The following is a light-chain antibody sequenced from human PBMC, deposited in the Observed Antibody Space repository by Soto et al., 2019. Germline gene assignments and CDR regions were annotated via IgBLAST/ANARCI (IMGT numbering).Light chain of an antibody. CDR2: AAS. J-gene: IGKJ5*01. CDR1: KSISSY. CDR3: QQSYSTPPIT. Sequence: IHMTQSASSLSASVGDRVTITCRASKSISSYLNWYQQKPGKAPKLLIYAASSLQSGVPSRFSGSGSGTDFTLTISSLQPEDFATYYCQQSYSTPPITFGQGTRLAIK. V-gene: IGKV1-39*01.